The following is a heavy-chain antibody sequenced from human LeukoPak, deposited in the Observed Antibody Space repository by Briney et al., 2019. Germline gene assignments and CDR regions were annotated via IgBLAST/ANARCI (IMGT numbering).Heavy chain of an antibody. D-gene: IGHD6-13*01. V-gene: IGHV3-30*09. CDR3: AKDLYSSSWYGDY. Sequence: GGSLRLSCAASGFTFSSYSLHWVRQAPGKGLEWVAIISYDESSKYYADSVKGRFAISRDNSKNTLYLQMSSLRAEDTAVYYCAKDLYSSSWYGDYWGQGTLVTVSS. CDR1: GFTFSSYS. J-gene: IGHJ4*02. CDR2: ISYDESSK.